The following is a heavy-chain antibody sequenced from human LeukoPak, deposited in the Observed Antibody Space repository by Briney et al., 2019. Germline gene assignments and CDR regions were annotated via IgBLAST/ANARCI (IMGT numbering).Heavy chain of an antibody. CDR3: ARDAVPAARPNNWFDP. J-gene: IGHJ5*02. CDR1: GFTVSSNY. V-gene: IGHV3-53*05. Sequence: GGSLRLSCAASGFTVSSNYMSWVRQAPGKGLEWVSVIYSGGSTYYADSVKGRFTISRDNSKNTLYLQMSSLRSEDTAVYYCARDAVPAARPNNWFDPWGQGTLVTVSS. D-gene: IGHD6-6*01. CDR2: IYSGGST.